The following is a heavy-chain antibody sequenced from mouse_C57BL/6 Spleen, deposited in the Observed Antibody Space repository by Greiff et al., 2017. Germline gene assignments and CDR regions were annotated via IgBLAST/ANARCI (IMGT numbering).Heavy chain of an antibody. CDR1: GFNIKDDY. CDR3: TGDYDAPDAMDY. Sequence: EVQLQQSGAELVRPGASVKLSCTASGFNIKDDYMHWVKQRPEQGLEWIGWIDPENGDTEYASKFQGKATITADTSSNTAYLQLSSLTSEDTAVYYCTGDYDAPDAMDYWGQGTSVTVSS. V-gene: IGHV14-4*01. D-gene: IGHD2-4*01. CDR2: IDPENGDT. J-gene: IGHJ4*01.